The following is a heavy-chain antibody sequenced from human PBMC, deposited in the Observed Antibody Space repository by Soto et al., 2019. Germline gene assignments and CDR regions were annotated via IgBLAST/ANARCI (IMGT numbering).Heavy chain of an antibody. J-gene: IGHJ4*02. V-gene: IGHV4-59*01. CDR2: ISYSGST. D-gene: IGHD3-9*01. Sequence: SETLSLTCTVSGGSISSYYWSWIRQPPGKGLEWIGYISYSGSTNYNPSLKSRVTISVDTSKNQFSLKLSSVTAADTAVYYCARFGTRYFDWLRSYYFDYWGQGTLVTVSS. CDR3: ARFGTRYFDWLRSYYFDY. CDR1: GGSISSYY.